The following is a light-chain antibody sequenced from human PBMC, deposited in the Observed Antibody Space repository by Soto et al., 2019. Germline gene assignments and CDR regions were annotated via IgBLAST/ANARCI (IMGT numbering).Light chain of an antibody. CDR2: DAS. J-gene: IGKJ4*01. CDR3: QQYGSSPLT. V-gene: IGKV3-20*01. CDR1: QSVSSSY. Sequence: TQSPSSLSAAVGDRVTITCRASQSVSSSYLAWYQQKPGQAPRLLIYDASSRATGIPDRFSGSGSGTDFTLTISRLEPEDFAVFYCQQYGSSPLTFGGGTKVDI.